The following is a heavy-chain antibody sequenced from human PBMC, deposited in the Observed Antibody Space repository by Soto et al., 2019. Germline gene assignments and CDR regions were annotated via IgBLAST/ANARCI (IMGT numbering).Heavy chain of an antibody. D-gene: IGHD2-2*01. Sequence: EASVKVSCKTSGYTFSNYGITWVRQAPGQPLEWLGWISLYSDGTNYAQKFQGRVSMTTDTSTTTAYMELRSLRSDDTAVYYCARVVPGAEAWFGPWGQGTTVTVSS. CDR1: GYTFSNYG. CDR3: ARVVPGAEAWFGP. CDR2: ISLYSDGT. J-gene: IGHJ5*02. V-gene: IGHV1-18*01.